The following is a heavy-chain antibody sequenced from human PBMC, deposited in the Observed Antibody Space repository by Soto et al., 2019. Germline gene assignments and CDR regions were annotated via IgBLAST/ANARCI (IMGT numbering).Heavy chain of an antibody. D-gene: IGHD2-8*01. CDR1: GSSFSVSI. Sequence: EVQLVESGGDLVKPGESLRLSCAASGSSFSVSIMNWVRQAPGKGLEWVSSISTSSHYIYYADSVKGRFAIFRDNAKNSMYLQMDNLGAEDTAVDFCARGKHCTDCICSFSEYSYYMDVWGKGTTVTVSS. CDR3: ARGKHCTDCICSFSEYSYYMDV. CDR2: ISTSSHYI. V-gene: IGHV3-21*02. J-gene: IGHJ6*03.